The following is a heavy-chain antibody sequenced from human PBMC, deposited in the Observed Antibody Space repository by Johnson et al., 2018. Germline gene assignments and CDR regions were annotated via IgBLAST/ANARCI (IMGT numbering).Heavy chain of an antibody. V-gene: IGHV3-30*18. D-gene: IGHD3-10*01. CDR2: ISYDGGNE. CDR3: AKAHYYGSWSDYRAFDI. CDR1: GFTFSSND. Sequence: QVQLVQSGGGVVQPGRSLRLSCAASGFTFSSNDMHWVRQAPGKGLEWVAVISYDGGNEYYADSVKGRFTISRDNPKNTLYLQMNSLRAEYTGVYYCAKAHYYGSWSDYRAFDIWGQGTMATVSS. J-gene: IGHJ3*02.